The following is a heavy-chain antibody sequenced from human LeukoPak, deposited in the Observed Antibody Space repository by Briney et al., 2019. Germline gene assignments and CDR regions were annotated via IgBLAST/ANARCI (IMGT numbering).Heavy chain of an antibody. V-gene: IGHV3-21*01. CDR2: ISSSSSYI. CDR1: GFTFSSYS. J-gene: IGHJ4*02. CDR3: ARVLHFDWLLYY. D-gene: IGHD3-9*01. Sequence: GGSLRLSCAASGFTFSSYSMNWVRQAPGKGLEWVSSISSSSSYIYYADSVKGRFTISRDNAKNSLYLQVNSLRAEDTAVYFCARVLHFDWLLYYWGQGTLVTVSS.